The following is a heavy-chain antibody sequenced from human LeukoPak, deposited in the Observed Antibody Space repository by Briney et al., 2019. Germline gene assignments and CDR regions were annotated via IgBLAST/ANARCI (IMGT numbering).Heavy chain of an antibody. CDR1: GFTFSSYS. V-gene: IGHV3-21*01. CDR2: ISSSSSYI. D-gene: IGHD3-3*01. CDR3: ARVGVGSYDFWSGYPPLYYMDV. J-gene: IGHJ6*03. Sequence: PGGSLRLSCAASGFTFSSYSMNWVRQAPGKGLEWVSSISSSSSYIYYADSVKGRFTISRDNAKNSLYLQMNSLRAEDTAVYYCARVGVGSYDFWSGYPPLYYMDVWGKGTTATVSS.